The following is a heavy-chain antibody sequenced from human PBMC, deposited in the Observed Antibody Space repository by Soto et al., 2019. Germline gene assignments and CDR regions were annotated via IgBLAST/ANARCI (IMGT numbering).Heavy chain of an antibody. V-gene: IGHV1-69*02. CDR1: GGTFSSYT. D-gene: IGHD6-6*01. CDR2: IIPILGIA. J-gene: IGHJ6*02. Sequence: SVKVSCKASGGTFSSYTISWVRQAPGQGLEWMGRIIPILGIANYAQKFQGRVTITADKSTSTAYMELSSLRSGDTAVYYCARGGSIAAPKSDYYGMDVWGQGTTVTVSS. CDR3: ARGGSIAAPKSDYYGMDV.